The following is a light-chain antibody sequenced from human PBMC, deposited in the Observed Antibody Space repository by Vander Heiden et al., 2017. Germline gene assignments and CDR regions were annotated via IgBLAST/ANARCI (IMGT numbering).Light chain of an antibody. CDR3: QQYDNPLFT. J-gene: IGKJ3*01. V-gene: IGKV1-33*01. CDR1: KDISNY. Sequence: DIQMTQSPSSLSASVGDRVTITCQASKDISNYLNWYQQKPGKAPKLLIYDASNLETGVPSRFSGSGSGTDFTFTISSLQPEDIATYYCQQYDNPLFTFGPGTKVDIK. CDR2: DAS.